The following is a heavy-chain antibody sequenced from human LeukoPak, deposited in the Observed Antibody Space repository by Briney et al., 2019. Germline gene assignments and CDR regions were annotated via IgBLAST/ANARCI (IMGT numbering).Heavy chain of an antibody. V-gene: IGHV6-1*01. J-gene: IGHJ2*01. Sequence: LPWWMSGERGSSIDLAWHWIIKNQSRGLEWLGRTYYRSKWYNDYAVSVKSRITINPDTSKNQFSLQLNSVTPEDTAVYYCARDLLDSSGYYYSRNDWYFDLWGRGTLVTVSS. CDR2: TYYRSKWYN. D-gene: IGHD3-22*01. CDR1: GERGSSIDLA. CDR3: ARDLLDSSGYYYSRNDWYFDL.